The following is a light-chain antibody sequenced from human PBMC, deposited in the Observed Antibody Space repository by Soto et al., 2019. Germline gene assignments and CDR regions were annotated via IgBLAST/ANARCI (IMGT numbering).Light chain of an antibody. V-gene: IGKV3-11*01. CDR2: QTF. CDR1: QRVSTY. Sequence: EIVLTQSPATLSLSPGERATLSCRASQRVSTYLAWYQQKPGQAPRLLIYQTFSRAAGIPARFSGSGSGTDFTLTISDVQPEDFALYYCHQRQSWPRTFGQGTKVDI. CDR3: HQRQSWPRT. J-gene: IGKJ1*01.